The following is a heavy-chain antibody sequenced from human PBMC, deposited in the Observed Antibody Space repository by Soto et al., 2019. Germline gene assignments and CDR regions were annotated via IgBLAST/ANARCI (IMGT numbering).Heavy chain of an antibody. Sequence: QVQLVQSGAEVKKPGSSVKVSCKASGGTFSSYAISWVRQAPGQGLEWMGGIIPIFGTTNYAQKFQGRVTINADEYTSTAYMELSSLRSEDTAVYYCAREEVAGSGWFDPWGQGTLVTVSS. J-gene: IGHJ5*02. D-gene: IGHD6-19*01. V-gene: IGHV1-69*12. CDR3: AREEVAGSGWFDP. CDR2: IIPIFGTT. CDR1: GGTFSSYA.